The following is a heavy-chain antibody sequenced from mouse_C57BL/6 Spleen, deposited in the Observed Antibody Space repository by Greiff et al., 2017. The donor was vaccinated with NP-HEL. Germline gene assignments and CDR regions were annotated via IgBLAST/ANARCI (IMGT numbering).Heavy chain of an antibody. D-gene: IGHD1-1*01. Sequence: VQLQQSGAELVKPGASVKMSCKASGYTFTSYWITWVKQRPGQGLEWIGDIYPGSGSTNYNEKFESKATLTVDTSSSPAYMQLSSLTSEESAVYYCAKSLYGSSGFAYWGQGTLVTVSA. CDR2: IYPGSGST. J-gene: IGHJ3*01. CDR3: AKSLYGSSGFAY. V-gene: IGHV1-55*01. CDR1: GYTFTSYW.